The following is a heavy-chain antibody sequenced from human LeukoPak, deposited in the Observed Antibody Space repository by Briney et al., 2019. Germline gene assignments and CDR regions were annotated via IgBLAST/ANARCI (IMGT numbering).Heavy chain of an antibody. D-gene: IGHD3-16*01. V-gene: IGHV1-69*05. CDR1: GYTFTSFG. CDR2: IIPIFRIT. Sequence: ASVKVSCKASGYTFTSFGISWVRQAPGQGLEWMGGIIPIFRITKYAQKFQGRVTITTDESTSTVYMELSSLRSEDTAVYYCVRTRVLMDNYYYYMDVWGRGTTVTVSS. J-gene: IGHJ6*03. CDR3: VRTRVLMDNYYYYMDV.